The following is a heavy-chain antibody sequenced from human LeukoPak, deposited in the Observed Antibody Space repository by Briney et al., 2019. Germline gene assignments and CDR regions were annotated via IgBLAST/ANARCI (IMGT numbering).Heavy chain of an antibody. Sequence: PSETLSLTCTVSGGSISSYYWSWIRQPPGKGLGWIGYIYYSGSTNYNPSLKSRVTISVDTSKNQFSLKLSSVTAADTAVYYCASSIAAPQYRGWFDSWGQGTLVTVSS. J-gene: IGHJ5*01. D-gene: IGHD6-6*01. CDR2: IYYSGST. CDR1: GGSISSYY. V-gene: IGHV4-59*01. CDR3: ASSIAAPQYRGWFDS.